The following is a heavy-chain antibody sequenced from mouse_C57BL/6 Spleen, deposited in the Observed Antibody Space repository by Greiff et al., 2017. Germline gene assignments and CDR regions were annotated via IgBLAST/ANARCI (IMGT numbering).Heavy chain of an antibody. V-gene: IGHV14-3*01. Sequence: VQLQQSVAELVRPGASVKLSCTASGFNIKNTYMHWVKQRPEQGLEWIGRIDPANGNTKYAPKFQGQATITADTSSNTAYLQRSSRTSEDTAIYYCTGRVLRSYAMDYWGQGTSVTVSS. CDR2: IDPANGNT. CDR1: GFNIKNTY. D-gene: IGHD1-1*01. J-gene: IGHJ4*01. CDR3: TGRVLRSYAMDY.